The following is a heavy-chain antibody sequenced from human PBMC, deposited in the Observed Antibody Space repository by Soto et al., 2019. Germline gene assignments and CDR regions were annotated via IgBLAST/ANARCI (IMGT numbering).Heavy chain of an antibody. CDR3: ARAKYYYDSSGQDY. J-gene: IGHJ4*02. V-gene: IGHV3-30-3*01. CDR1: GFTFSSYA. Sequence: GGSLRLSCAASGFTFSSYAMHWVRQAPGKGLEWVAVISYDGSNKYYADSVKGRFTISRDNSKNTLYLQMNSLRAEDTAVYYCARAKYYYDSSGQDYWGQGTLVTVSS. D-gene: IGHD3-22*01. CDR2: ISYDGSNK.